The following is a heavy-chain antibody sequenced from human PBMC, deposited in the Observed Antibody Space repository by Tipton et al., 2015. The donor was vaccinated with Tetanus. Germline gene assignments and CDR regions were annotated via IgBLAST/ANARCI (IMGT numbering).Heavy chain of an antibody. CDR2: VHYSGST. V-gene: IGHV4-59*12. D-gene: IGHD2-15*01. CDR3: ASLLDRGD. J-gene: IGHJ4*02. CDR1: GGSISSYY. Sequence: TLSLTCSVSGGSISSYYWTWIRRPPGRGLEWIGYVHYSGSTNYSPSLRSRVTLSVDTSKNQFSLKLSSVTAADTAIYYCASLLDRGDWGQGTRVTVSS.